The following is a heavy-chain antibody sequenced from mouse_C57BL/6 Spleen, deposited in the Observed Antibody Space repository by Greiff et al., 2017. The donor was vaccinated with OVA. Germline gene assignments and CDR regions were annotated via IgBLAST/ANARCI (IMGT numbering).Heavy chain of an antibody. CDR1: GFSLTSYG. D-gene: IGHD1-1*01. Sequence: VKLMESGPGLVQPSQSLSITCTVSGFSLTSYGVHWVRQSPGKGLEWLGVIWSGGSTDYNAAFISRLSISKDNSKSQVFFKMNSLQADDTAIYYCARNTPYYYGSSYDYFDYWGQGTTLTVSS. J-gene: IGHJ2*01. CDR2: IWSGGST. CDR3: ARNTPYYYGSSYDYFDY. V-gene: IGHV2-2*01.